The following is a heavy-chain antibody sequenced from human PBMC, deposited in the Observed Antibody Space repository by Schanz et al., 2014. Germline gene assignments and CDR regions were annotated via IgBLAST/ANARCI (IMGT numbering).Heavy chain of an antibody. CDR1: GFTFSSYL. CDR3: ASDYNYFETEAP. CDR2: IKQDGSER. J-gene: IGHJ5*02. V-gene: IGHV3-7*01. Sequence: EVQLVESGGGLVQPGGSLTLSCAASGFTFSSYLMSWVRQAPGKGLEWVANIKQDGSERYYVDSVKGRFTISRDNAKNSLYLQMNSLRAEDTAVYYCASDYNYFETEAPWGLGTLVTVSS. D-gene: IGHD3-16*01.